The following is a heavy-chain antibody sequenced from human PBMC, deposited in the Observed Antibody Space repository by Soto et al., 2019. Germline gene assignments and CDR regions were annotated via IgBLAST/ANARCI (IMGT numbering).Heavy chain of an antibody. J-gene: IGHJ1*01. Sequence: LRLSCAASGFTFDDYAMHWVRQVPGKGLEWVSGINWNSGSIGYADSVKGRFAISRDNAKSSLHQQMNSLRAEDTAFYYCVKDESINWYSGHFRHWGQGTLVTV. V-gene: IGHV3-9*01. CDR3: VKDESINWYSGHFRH. CDR2: INWNSGSI. D-gene: IGHD6-13*01. CDR1: GFTFDDYA.